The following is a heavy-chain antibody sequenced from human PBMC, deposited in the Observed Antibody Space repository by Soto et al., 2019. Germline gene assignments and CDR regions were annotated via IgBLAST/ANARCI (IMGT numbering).Heavy chain of an antibody. CDR2: IWYDGSNK. D-gene: IGHD2-15*01. Sequence: QVQLVESGGGVVQPGRSLRLSCAASGFTFSSYGMHWVRQAPGKGLEWVAVIWYDGSNKYYADSVKGRFTISRDNSKNTLYLQMNCLRAEDTAVYYCASVVVVAAPDAFDIWGQGTMVTVSS. J-gene: IGHJ3*02. CDR1: GFTFSSYG. CDR3: ASVVVVAAPDAFDI. V-gene: IGHV3-33*01.